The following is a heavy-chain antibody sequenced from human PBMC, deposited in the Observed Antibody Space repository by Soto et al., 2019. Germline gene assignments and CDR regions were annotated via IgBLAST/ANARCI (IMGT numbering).Heavy chain of an antibody. CDR3: ARIHSSSSSDMDV. CDR1: GGSFSGYY. D-gene: IGHD6-6*01. J-gene: IGHJ6*02. CDR2: INHSGST. Sequence: SETLSLTCAVYGGSFSGYYWSWIRQPPGKGLEWIGEINHSGSTNYNPSLKSRVTISVDTSKNQFSLKLSSVTAADTAVYYCARIHSSSSSDMDVWGQGTTVTVSS. V-gene: IGHV4-34*01.